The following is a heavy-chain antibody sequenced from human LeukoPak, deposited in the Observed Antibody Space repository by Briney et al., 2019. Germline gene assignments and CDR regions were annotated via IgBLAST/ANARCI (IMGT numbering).Heavy chain of an antibody. CDR2: MSYSGST. D-gene: IGHD5-24*01. CDR3: ARSARWLQDFDY. Sequence: SETLSLTCTVSGGSISSGSYYWDWIRQPPGKGLEWIGSMSYSGSTYYNPSPKSRVTMSVDTSKNQFSLKLSSVTAADTAVYYCARSARWLQDFDYWGQGTLVTVSS. V-gene: IGHV4-39*01. J-gene: IGHJ4*02. CDR1: GGSISSGSYY.